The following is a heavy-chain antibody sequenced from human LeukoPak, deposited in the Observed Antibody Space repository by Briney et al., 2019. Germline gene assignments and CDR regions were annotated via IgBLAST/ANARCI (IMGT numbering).Heavy chain of an antibody. V-gene: IGHV4-59*08. Sequence: PSETLSLTCTVSGGSISNYYWSWIRQPPGKGLEWIGNICYSGSSNYNPSLKTRLTISLDTSKNQFSLELSSVTAADTAVYFCARALRGVTNSWYLDLWGQGSLVTVSS. D-gene: IGHD4-17*01. CDR2: ICYSGSS. CDR1: GGSISNYY. CDR3: ARALRGVTNSWYLDL. J-gene: IGHJ5*02.